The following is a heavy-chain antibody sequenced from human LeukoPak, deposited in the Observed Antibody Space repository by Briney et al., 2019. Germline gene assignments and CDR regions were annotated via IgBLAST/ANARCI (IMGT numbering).Heavy chain of an antibody. CDR3: ARRYYDSSGYYLRPFDP. Sequence: PETLSLTCTVSGGSISSSSYYWGWIRQPPGKGLEWIGSIYYSGSTYYNPSLKSRVTISVDTSKNQFSLKLSSVTAADTAVYYCARRYYDSSGYYLRPFDPWGQGTLVTVSS. CDR1: GGSISSSSYY. J-gene: IGHJ5*02. CDR2: IYYSGST. D-gene: IGHD3-22*01. V-gene: IGHV4-39*01.